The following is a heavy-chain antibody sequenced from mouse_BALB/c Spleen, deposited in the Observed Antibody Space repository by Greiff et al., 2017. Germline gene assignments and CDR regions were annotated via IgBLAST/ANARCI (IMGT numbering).Heavy chain of an antibody. CDR2: INPDSSTI. Sequence: EVKLMESGGGLVQPGGSLKLSCAASGFDFSRYWMSWVRQAPGKGLEWIGEINPDSSTINYTPSLKDKFIISRDNAKNTLYLQMSKVRSEDTALYYCARIRWLLWYFDVWGAGTTVTVSS. CDR1: GFDFSRYW. J-gene: IGHJ1*01. CDR3: ARIRWLLWYFDV. D-gene: IGHD2-3*01. V-gene: IGHV4-1*02.